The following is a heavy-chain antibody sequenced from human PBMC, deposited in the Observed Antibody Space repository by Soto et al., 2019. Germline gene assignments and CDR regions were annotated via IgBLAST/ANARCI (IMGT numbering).Heavy chain of an antibody. J-gene: IGHJ4*02. Sequence: PWETLSLTCTVSGGSISSYYWSWIRQPPGKGLEWIGYIYYSGSTNYNPSLKSRVTISVDTSKNQFSLKLSSVTAADTAVYYCARADYDILTGYYTSSYFDYWGQGTLVTVSS. CDR1: GGSISSYY. CDR3: ARADYDILTGYYTSSYFDY. V-gene: IGHV4-59*01. D-gene: IGHD3-9*01. CDR2: IYYSGST.